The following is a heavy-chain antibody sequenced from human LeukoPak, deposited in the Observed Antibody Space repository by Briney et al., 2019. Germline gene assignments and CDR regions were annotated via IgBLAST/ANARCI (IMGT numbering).Heavy chain of an antibody. Sequence: PGGSLRLSCAASGFTFSSYAMHWVRQAPGKGLEWVAVISYDGSNKYYADSVKGRFTVSRDNSKNTLYLQMNSLRAEDTAVYYCARDPLNYVWSIEPYDSSGSPSDAFDIWGQGTMVTVSS. CDR1: GFTFSSYA. V-gene: IGHV3-30*07. CDR3: ARDPLNYVWSIEPYDSSGSPSDAFDI. CDR2: ISYDGSNK. J-gene: IGHJ3*02. D-gene: IGHD3-22*01.